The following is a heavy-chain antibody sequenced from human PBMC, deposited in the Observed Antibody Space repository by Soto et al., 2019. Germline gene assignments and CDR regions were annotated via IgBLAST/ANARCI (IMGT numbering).Heavy chain of an antibody. CDR3: AKRITSGKNTGGFDY. J-gene: IGHJ4*02. CDR2: ITSSANT. V-gene: IGHV3-23*01. Sequence: GGSLRLSCAASGFTFSSYAMSRVRQAPGKRLEWVSTITSSANTYYADSVRGRFTISRDNSKNTLHLQMNNLRAEDTAVYYCAKRITSGKNTGGFDYWGQRTLVPSPQ. D-gene: IGHD1-26*01. CDR1: GFTFSSYA.